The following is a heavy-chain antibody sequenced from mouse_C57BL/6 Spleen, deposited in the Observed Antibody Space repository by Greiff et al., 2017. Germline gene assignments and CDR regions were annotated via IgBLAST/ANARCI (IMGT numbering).Heavy chain of an antibody. CDR1: GYTFTSYW. V-gene: IGHV1-69*01. Sequence: QVQLQQPGAELVMPGASVKLSCKASGYTFTSYWMHWVKQRPGQGLEWIGEIDPSDSYTNYNQKFKGKSTLTVDKSSSTAYMQLSSLTSEDSAVYYCARSDGTKDAMDYWGQGTSVTVSS. J-gene: IGHJ4*01. CDR2: IDPSDSYT. CDR3: ARSDGTKDAMDY. D-gene: IGHD2-1*01.